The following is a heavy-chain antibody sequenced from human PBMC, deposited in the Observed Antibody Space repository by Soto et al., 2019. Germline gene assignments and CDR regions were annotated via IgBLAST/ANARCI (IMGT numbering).Heavy chain of an antibody. CDR1: GYTFTNYG. D-gene: IGHD2-15*01. J-gene: IGHJ4*02. CDR2: ISPNNGDT. Sequence: QVQLVQSGAEVKRPGASMKVSCKASGYTFTNYGFNWVRQAPGQGLEWMGWISPNNGDTNYAQTFQGRVTLTTDTSTSTAYMELRSLTSDDTAVYYCARTPRAQMIVLEAATRFDYWGQGTLVTVS. V-gene: IGHV1-18*04. CDR3: ARTPRAQMIVLEAATRFDY.